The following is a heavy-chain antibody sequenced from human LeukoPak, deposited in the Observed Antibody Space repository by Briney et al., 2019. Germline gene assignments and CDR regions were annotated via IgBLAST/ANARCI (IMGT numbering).Heavy chain of an antibody. V-gene: IGHV4-34*01. J-gene: IGHJ6*04. D-gene: IGHD2-2*01. CDR1: GGSYSGYY. CDR3: ASAKSRGSTSRLPGYYYGMDV. Sequence: PSETLSLTCAVYGGSYSGYYWSWIRQPPGKGQEWIGEINHSGSTNYNPSLKSRVTISVDTSKNQFSLKLSSVTAADTAAYYCASAKSRGSTSRLPGYYYGMDVWGKGTTVTVSS. CDR2: INHSGST.